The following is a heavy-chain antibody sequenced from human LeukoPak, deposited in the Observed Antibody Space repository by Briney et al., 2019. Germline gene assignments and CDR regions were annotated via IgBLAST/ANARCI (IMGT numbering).Heavy chain of an antibody. CDR2: IYYSGST. CDR1: GGSVSSSIYY. V-gene: IGHV4-39*01. D-gene: IGHD3-9*01. J-gene: IGHJ4*02. Sequence: KTSETLSLTCTVSGGSVSSSIYYWGWIRQPPGKGLEWIGSIYYSGSTSYNPSLKSRVTISVDTSKNQFSLKLTSVTAADTAVYYCASRNDILTGYVFDSWGQGTLVTVYS. CDR3: ASRNDILTGYVFDS.